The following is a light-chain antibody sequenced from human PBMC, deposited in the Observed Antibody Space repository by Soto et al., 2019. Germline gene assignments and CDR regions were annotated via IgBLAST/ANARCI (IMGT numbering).Light chain of an antibody. J-gene: IGKJ2*01. V-gene: IGKV3-15*01. CDR3: QQYNNWPPYT. CDR2: VAS. CDR1: QSVSGN. Sequence: EIVMTQSPATLSVSPGERATLSCRASQSVSGNLAWYQQKPGQAPRALLYVASTRATGTPARFSGSGSGTEFTLTISSLQSEDFAVYYCQQYNNWPPYTFGQGTKLEIK.